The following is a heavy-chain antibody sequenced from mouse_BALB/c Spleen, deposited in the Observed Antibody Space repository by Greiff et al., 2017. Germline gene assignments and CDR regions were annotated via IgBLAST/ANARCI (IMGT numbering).Heavy chain of an antibody. CDR1: GYTFTSYW. J-gene: IGHJ4*01. CDR3: ARLNWDRGAMDY. CDR2: INPSTGYT. V-gene: IGHV1-7*01. D-gene: IGHD4-1*02. Sequence: QVQLQQSGAELAKPGASVKMSCKASGYTFTSYWMHWVKQRPGQGLEWIGYINPSTGYTEYNQKFKDKATLTADKSSSTAYMQLSSLTSEDSAVYYCARLNWDRGAMDYWGQGTSVTVSS.